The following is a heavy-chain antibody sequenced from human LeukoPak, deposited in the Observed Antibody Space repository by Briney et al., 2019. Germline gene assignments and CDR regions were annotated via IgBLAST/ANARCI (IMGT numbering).Heavy chain of an antibody. CDR2: INSDGSST. Sequence: GGSLRLSCAASGFTFSSYEMNWVRQAPGKGLVWVSRINSDGSSTSYADSVKGRFTISGDNAKNTLYLQMNSLRAEDTAVYYCARDGYSYGYGSMDVWGKGTTVTVSS. CDR1: GFTFSSYE. D-gene: IGHD5-18*01. CDR3: ARDGYSYGYGSMDV. J-gene: IGHJ6*04. V-gene: IGHV3-74*01.